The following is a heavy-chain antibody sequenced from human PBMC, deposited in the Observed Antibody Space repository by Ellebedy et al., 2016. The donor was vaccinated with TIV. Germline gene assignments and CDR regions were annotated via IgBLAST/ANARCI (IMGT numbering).Heavy chain of an antibody. V-gene: IGHV4-59*01. CDR1: GASMGSYY. CDR2: IYYSGSA. J-gene: IGHJ5*02. D-gene: IGHD3-16*01. Sequence: SETLSLTCTVSGASMGSYYWHWIRQPPGKGLEYIGYIYYSGSANYNPSLKSRVTISVDRAKSQFSLRLTSVTAADTAVYYCAGGDISTTPAGERNWFDPWGQGILVTVSS. CDR3: AGGDISTTPAGERNWFDP.